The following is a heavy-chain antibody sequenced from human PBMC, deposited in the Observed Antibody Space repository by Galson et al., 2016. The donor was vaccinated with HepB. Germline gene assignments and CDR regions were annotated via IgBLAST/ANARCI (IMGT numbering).Heavy chain of an antibody. CDR2: IFPSGGGT. D-gene: IGHD2-2*02. V-gene: IGHV1-46*01. Sequence: SVKVSCKASGYTFTSYYIHWVRQAPGQGLEWMGIIFPSGGGTSYAQQFQGRVTMTRDTPTSTVYMDLSSLRSEDTAVYYCAREYPDQCYFDSWGQGTLVTVSS. J-gene: IGHJ4*02. CDR3: AREYPDQCYFDS. CDR1: GYTFTSYY.